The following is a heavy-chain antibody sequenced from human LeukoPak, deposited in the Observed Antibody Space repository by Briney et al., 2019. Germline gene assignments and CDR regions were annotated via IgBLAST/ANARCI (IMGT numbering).Heavy chain of an antibody. CDR3: ARSPSPYSSGWYFDY. CDR1: GDSVSINSAA. V-gene: IGHV6-1*01. D-gene: IGHD6-19*01. Sequence: SQTLSLTCAISGDSVSINSAAWNWIRQSPSRGLEWLGRTYQRSKWYNDYAVSVKSRITINPDISKNQFSLQLNSVTPEDTAVYYCARSPSPYSSGWYFDYWGQGTLVTVSS. CDR2: TYQRSKWYN. J-gene: IGHJ4*02.